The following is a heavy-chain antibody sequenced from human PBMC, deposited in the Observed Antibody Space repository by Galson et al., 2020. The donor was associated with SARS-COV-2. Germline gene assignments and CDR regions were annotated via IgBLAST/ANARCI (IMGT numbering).Heavy chain of an antibody. J-gene: IGHJ4*02. V-gene: IGHV3-30*04. CDR1: GFTFSNYV. Sequence: QIGESLKISCAASGFTFSNYVMHWVRQAPGKGPGWVAVIPSDGSNSFYADSLKGRFTISRDNSKSTLYLQMNSLRAEDTAVYYCASGGEWELPYYFDYWGQGTLVTVSS. CDR2: IPSDGSNS. D-gene: IGHD1-26*01. CDR3: ASGGEWELPYYFDY.